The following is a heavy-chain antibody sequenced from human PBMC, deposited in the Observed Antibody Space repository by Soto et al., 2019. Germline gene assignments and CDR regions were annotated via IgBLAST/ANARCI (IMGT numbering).Heavy chain of an antibody. CDR3: VTRGTQGRWLEFADY. CDR1: GGTFSSLG. D-gene: IGHD5-12*01. Sequence: QVQLVQSGAEVKRPGSSVKVSCEASGGTFSSLGFTWVRQAPGQGLEWMGGIIPISGRTTFAPKFLGRVTITADESTRTTYMELTALTSDDTAIYYCVTRGTQGRWLEFADYWGQGTLVTVSS. V-gene: IGHV1-69*01. CDR2: IIPISGRT. J-gene: IGHJ4*02.